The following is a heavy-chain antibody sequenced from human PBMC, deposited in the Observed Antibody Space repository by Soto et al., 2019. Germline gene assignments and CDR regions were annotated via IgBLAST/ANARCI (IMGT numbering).Heavy chain of an antibody. CDR3: ARDSYDFWSGYYYRSDY. Sequence: PGGSLRLSCAASGFTVSSYSMNWVRQAPGKGLEWVSSISSSSSYIYYADSVKGRFTISRDNAKNSLYLQMNSLRAEDTAVYYCARDSYDFWSGYYYRSDYWGQGTLVTVSS. D-gene: IGHD3-3*01. V-gene: IGHV3-21*01. J-gene: IGHJ4*02. CDR1: GFTVSSYS. CDR2: ISSSSSYI.